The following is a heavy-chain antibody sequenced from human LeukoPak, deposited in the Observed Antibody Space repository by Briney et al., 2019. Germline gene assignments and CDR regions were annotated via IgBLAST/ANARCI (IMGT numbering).Heavy chain of an antibody. Sequence: ASVKVSCKASGYTFTSCGISWVRQAPGQGLEWMGWISAYNGNTNYAQKLQGRVTMTTDTSTSTAYMELRSLRSDDTAVYYCAREGVGYSNYEGDDYWGQGTLVTVSS. CDR2: ISAYNGNT. V-gene: IGHV1-18*01. D-gene: IGHD4-11*01. CDR1: GYTFTSCG. CDR3: AREGVGYSNYEGDDY. J-gene: IGHJ4*02.